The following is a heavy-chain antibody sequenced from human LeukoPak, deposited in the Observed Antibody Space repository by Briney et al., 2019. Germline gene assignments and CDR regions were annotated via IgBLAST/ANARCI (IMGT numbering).Heavy chain of an antibody. CDR3: ARVGPYCSGGSCYYSWFDP. CDR2: IYYSGST. CDR1: GGSISSGSYY. J-gene: IGHJ5*02. Sequence: SQTLSLTCTVSGGSISSGSYYWSWIRQPPGKGLEWIGYIYYSGSTYYNPSLKSRVTISVDTSKNQFSLKLSSVTAADTAVYYCARVGPYCSGGSCYYSWFDPWGQGTLVTVSS. D-gene: IGHD2-15*01. V-gene: IGHV4-30-4*08.